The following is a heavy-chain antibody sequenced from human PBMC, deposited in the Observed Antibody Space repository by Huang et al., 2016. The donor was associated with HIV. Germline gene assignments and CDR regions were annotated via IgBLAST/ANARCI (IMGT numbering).Heavy chain of an antibody. Sequence: EVQLVQSGAEVKKPGESLKISCTGSGYSFSIYWIAWVRQMPGKGLDWMGIIYPFESKNTYSPSFEGHVSISVDKSINTVYLHWSSLKASDTAIYYCAKGRRAFDVWGQGTWVTVSS. CDR1: GYSFSIYW. V-gene: IGHV5-51*03. CDR3: AKGRRAFDV. J-gene: IGHJ3*01. CDR2: IYPFESKN.